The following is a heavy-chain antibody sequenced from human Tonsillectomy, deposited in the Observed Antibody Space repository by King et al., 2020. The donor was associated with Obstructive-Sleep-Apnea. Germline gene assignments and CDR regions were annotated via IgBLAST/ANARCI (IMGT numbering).Heavy chain of an antibody. CDR3: ARKEETYTNWFDP. V-gene: IGHV3-48*04. CDR1: GFTFSSYS. Sequence: VQLVESGGGLVQPGGSLRLSCAASGFTFSSYSMIWVRQAPGKGLEWISYISSSGSVIFHAASVKGRFTISRDNAKSSLYLQMNSLRVEDTAVYYCARKEETYTNWFDPWGQGTLVTVSS. D-gene: IGHD4-11*01. CDR2: ISSSGSVI. J-gene: IGHJ5*02.